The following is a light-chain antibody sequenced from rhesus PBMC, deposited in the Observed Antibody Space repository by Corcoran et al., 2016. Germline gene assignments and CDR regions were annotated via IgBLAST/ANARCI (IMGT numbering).Light chain of an antibody. CDR2: DAS. CDR3: QQESNWALT. Sequence: EIVMTQSPATLSLSPGERATLSCRASQSVSSRLAWYQQKPGQPPRLLIYDASSRVPGIPDRFSGSGSGHDFTLTISSLEPEDVAVYFCQQESNWALTFGGGTKVEIK. V-gene: IGKV3-17*02. J-gene: IGKJ4*01. CDR1: QSVSSR.